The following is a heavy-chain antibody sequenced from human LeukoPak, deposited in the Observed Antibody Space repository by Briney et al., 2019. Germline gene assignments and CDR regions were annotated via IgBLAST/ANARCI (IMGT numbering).Heavy chain of an antibody. Sequence: GGSLRLSCAASGFTFSSYEMKWVRQAPGKGLEWVSYISSSGSTRNYADSVKGRFTVSRDNAKNSLYLQMSSLRAEDTAFYYCARQVGPLDYWGQGTLVTVSS. D-gene: IGHD1-26*01. J-gene: IGHJ4*02. CDR1: GFTFSSYE. CDR2: ISSSGSTR. CDR3: ARQVGPLDY. V-gene: IGHV3-48*03.